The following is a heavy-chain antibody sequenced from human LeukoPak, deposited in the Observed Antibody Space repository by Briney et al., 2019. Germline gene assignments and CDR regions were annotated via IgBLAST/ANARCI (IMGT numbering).Heavy chain of an antibody. CDR2: ISYDGSNK. Sequence: GGTLRLSCAASGFTFSSYGMHWVRQAPGKGLEWVAVISYDGSNKYYADSVKGRFTISRDNSKNTLYLQMNSLRAEDTAVYYCVKDRVSISSSGYFDYWGQGTLVTVSS. J-gene: IGHJ4*02. V-gene: IGHV3-30*18. D-gene: IGHD6-13*01. CDR3: VKDRVSISSSGYFDY. CDR1: GFTFSSYG.